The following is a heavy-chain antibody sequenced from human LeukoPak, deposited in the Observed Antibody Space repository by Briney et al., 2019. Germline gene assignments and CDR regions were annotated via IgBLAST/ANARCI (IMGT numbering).Heavy chain of an antibody. V-gene: IGHV1-69*13. D-gene: IGHD2-15*01. J-gene: IGHJ4*02. Sequence: SVKVSCKASGYTFTSYGISWVRQAPGQGLEWMGGIIPIFGTANYAQKFQGRVTITADESTSTAYMELSSLRSEDTAVYYCARESGGGSWATGYYFDYWGQGTLVTVSS. CDR1: GYTFTSYG. CDR2: IIPIFGTA. CDR3: ARESGGGSWATGYYFDY.